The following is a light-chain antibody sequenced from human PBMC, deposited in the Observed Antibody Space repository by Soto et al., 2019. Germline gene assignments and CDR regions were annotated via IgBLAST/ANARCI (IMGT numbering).Light chain of an antibody. V-gene: IGKV1-9*01. CDR3: QQLQRTPFT. J-gene: IGKJ3*01. CDR2: GSS. CDR1: QDVSRY. Sequence: QLTQSPSSLSASVGDRVTITCRASQDVSRYLAWYQQKAGKAPKLLTYGSSTLQSGVPSRFSGFGSGTEFTLTISSLQPEDFATYHCQQLQRTPFTFVPGTTVDV.